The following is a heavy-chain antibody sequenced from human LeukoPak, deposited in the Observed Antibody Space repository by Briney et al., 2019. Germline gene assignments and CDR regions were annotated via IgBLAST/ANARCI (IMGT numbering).Heavy chain of an antibody. J-gene: IGHJ2*01. CDR3: AIGLRGRIFDL. D-gene: IGHD4-17*01. CDR2: IYYSGST. V-gene: IGHV4-59*01. CDR1: GGSISSYY. Sequence: PSETLSLTCTVSGGSISSYYWSWIRQPPGKGLEWIGYIYYSGSTNYNPSLKSRVTISVDTSKNQFSLKLSSVTAADTAVYYCAIGLRGRIFDLWGRGTLVTVSS.